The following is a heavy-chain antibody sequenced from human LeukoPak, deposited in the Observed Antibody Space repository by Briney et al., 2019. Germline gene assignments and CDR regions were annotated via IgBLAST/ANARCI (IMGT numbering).Heavy chain of an antibody. CDR2: IYYSGST. Sequence: SETLSLTCTVPGGSISSYYWSWLRQPPGKGLQWIGYIYYSGSTNYNPSLKSRVTISVDTSKNQFSLKLSSVTAADTAVYYCARDSGTTGEVKFDPWGQGTLVTVSS. V-gene: IGHV4-59*12. J-gene: IGHJ5*02. CDR3: ARDSGTTGEVKFDP. D-gene: IGHD3-10*01. CDR1: GGSISSYY.